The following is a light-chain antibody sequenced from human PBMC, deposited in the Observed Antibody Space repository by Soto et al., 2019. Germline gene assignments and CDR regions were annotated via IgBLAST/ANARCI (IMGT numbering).Light chain of an antibody. CDR1: SSDIGAHNY. CDR2: AVT. Sequence: QSALAQPASVSGSPGQSITISCTGTSSDIGAHNYVSWYQQYPGKAPRLIIDAVTVQPSGVSDRFSGSKSGNTASLTVSGLQAEDEADYYCASYTSTTTQVFGGGTKVTVL. CDR3: ASYTSTTTQV. V-gene: IGLV2-14*03. J-gene: IGLJ3*02.